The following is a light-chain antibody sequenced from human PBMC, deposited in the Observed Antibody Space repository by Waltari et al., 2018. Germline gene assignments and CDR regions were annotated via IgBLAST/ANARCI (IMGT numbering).Light chain of an antibody. CDR3: SSFTTSSTYV. V-gene: IGLV2-14*03. CDR2: DVT. J-gene: IGLJ1*01. Sequence: QSALTQPASVSGSPGQSITISCPGSSSDVGGYNYVSWYQQHPDKVPKLLIYDVTYRPSGVSNRCSGSKSGNTASLTISGRQAEDEADYYCSSFTTSSTYVFGTGTRVTVL. CDR1: SSDVGGYNY.